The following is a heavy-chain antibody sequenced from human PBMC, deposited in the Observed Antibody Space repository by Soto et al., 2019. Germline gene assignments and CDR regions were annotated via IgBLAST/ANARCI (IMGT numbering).Heavy chain of an antibody. J-gene: IGHJ6*02. Sequence: WASVKVSCKASGYTFTSYTMHWVRQAPGQRLEWMGWINAGNGNTKYSQKFQGRVTITRDTSASTAYMELSSLRSEDTAVYYCARGSAARPTTYYYYGMDVWGQGTTVTVS. V-gene: IGHV1-3*01. CDR2: INAGNGNT. CDR3: ARGSAARPTTYYYYGMDV. CDR1: GYTFTSYT. D-gene: IGHD6-6*01.